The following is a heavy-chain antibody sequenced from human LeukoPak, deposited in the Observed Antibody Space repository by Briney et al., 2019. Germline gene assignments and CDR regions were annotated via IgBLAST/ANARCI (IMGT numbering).Heavy chain of an antibody. V-gene: IGHV3-30-3*01. CDR2: ISYDGSNK. Sequence: QPGGSLRLSCAASGFTFSSYAMHWVRQAPGKGLEWVAVISYDGSNKYYADSVKGRFTISRDNSKNTLYLQMNSLRAEDTAVYYCARARLRLWPSGWFDPWGQGTLVTVSS. CDR3: ARARLRLWPSGWFDP. J-gene: IGHJ5*02. D-gene: IGHD5-18*01. CDR1: GFTFSSYA.